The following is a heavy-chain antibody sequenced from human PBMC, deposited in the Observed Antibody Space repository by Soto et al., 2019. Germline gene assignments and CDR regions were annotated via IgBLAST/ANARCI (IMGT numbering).Heavy chain of an antibody. Sequence: ALVKGSWKGAGYTFTSYAMDWGRQAPGQRLEWMGWINAGNGNTKYSQKFQGRVTITRDTSASTAYMELSSLRSEDTAVYYCARDRWHSYGMDVWGQGTTVTVSS. D-gene: IGHD2-21*01. CDR2: INAGNGNT. V-gene: IGHV1-3*01. CDR3: ARDRWHSYGMDV. CDR1: GYTFTSYA. J-gene: IGHJ6*02.